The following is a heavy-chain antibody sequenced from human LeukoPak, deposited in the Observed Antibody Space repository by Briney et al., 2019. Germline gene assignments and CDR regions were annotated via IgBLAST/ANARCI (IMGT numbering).Heavy chain of an antibody. CDR3: ARVLAMVRGVRYEVTGGWFDP. Sequence: ASVKVSCKASGGTFSSYAISWVRQAPGQGLEWMGGIIPIFGTANYAQKFQGRVTITADESTSTAYMELSSLRSEDTAVYYCARVLAMVRGVRYEVTGGWFDPWGQGTLVTVSS. CDR1: GGTFSSYA. V-gene: IGHV1-69*13. CDR2: IIPIFGTA. D-gene: IGHD3-10*01. J-gene: IGHJ5*02.